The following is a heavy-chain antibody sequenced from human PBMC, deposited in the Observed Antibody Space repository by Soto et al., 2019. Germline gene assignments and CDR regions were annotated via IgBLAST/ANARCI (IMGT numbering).Heavy chain of an antibody. Sequence: ASVKVSCKASGYIFTGYYMHWVRQAPGQGLEWMGWINPNSGGTNYAQKFQGRVTMTRDTSISTAYMELSRLRSDDTAVYYCAREDPIAVAGFDYWGQGTLVTVSS. CDR1: GYIFTGYY. CDR3: AREDPIAVAGFDY. D-gene: IGHD6-19*01. CDR2: INPNSGGT. V-gene: IGHV1-2*02. J-gene: IGHJ4*02.